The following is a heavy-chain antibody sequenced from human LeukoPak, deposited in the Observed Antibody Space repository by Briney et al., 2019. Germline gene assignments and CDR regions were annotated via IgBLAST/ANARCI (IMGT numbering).Heavy chain of an antibody. V-gene: IGHV3-23*01. D-gene: IGHD5-12*01. CDR2: ISGIGGST. Sequence: PGGSLRLSCAASGFTFSSYAMSWVRQAPGKGLEWVSAISGIGGSTYYADSVKGRFTISRDNSKNTLYLQMNSLRAEDTAVYYCAKHRGTARPKITPTYYFDYWGQGTLVTVSS. CDR3: AKHRGTARPKITPTYYFDY. J-gene: IGHJ4*02. CDR1: GFTFSSYA.